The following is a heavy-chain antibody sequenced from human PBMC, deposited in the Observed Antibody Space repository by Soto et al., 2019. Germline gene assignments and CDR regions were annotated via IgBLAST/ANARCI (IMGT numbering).Heavy chain of an antibody. D-gene: IGHD4-17*01. CDR1: GGTFSSYA. V-gene: IGHV1-69*06. CDR2: IIPIFGTA. CDR3: AKTSTVTTPWYYYYGMDV. J-gene: IGHJ6*02. Sequence: QVQLVQSGAEVKKPGSSVKVSCKASGGTFSSYAISWVRQAPGQGLEWMGGIIPIFGTANYAQKFQGRVTITADKSTSTAYMELSSLRSEDTAVYYWAKTSTVTTPWYYYYGMDVWGQGTTVTVSS.